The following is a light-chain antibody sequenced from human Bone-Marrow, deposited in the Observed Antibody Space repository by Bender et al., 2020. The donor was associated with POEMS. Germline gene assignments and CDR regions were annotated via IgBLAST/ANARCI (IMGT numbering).Light chain of an antibody. V-gene: IGLV1-44*01. CDR2: SDN. CDR1: SSNIGTNT. CDR3: ATWDDSLNAYV. J-gene: IGLJ1*01. Sequence: QSVLTQPPSASGTPGQRVTISCSGGSSNIGTNTVNWYRQLPGRAPKLLIFSDNHRPSGLPDRFSGSKSGTSASLAISGLQSEDESDYYCATWDDSLNAYVFGTGTKVTVL.